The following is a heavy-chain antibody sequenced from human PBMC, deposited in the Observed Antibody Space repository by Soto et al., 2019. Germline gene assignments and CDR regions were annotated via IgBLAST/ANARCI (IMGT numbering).Heavy chain of an antibody. CDR3: ARVILVTIFGVVSASGGGYFDL. D-gene: IGHD3-3*01. CDR1: GFTFSSYW. Sequence: GSLRLSCAASGFTFSSYWMSWVRQAPGKGLEWVANIKQDGSEKYYVDSVKGRFTISRDNAKNSLYLQMNSLRAEDTAVYYCARVILVTIFGVVSASGGGYFDLWGRGTLVTVSS. V-gene: IGHV3-7*01. J-gene: IGHJ2*01. CDR2: IKQDGSEK.